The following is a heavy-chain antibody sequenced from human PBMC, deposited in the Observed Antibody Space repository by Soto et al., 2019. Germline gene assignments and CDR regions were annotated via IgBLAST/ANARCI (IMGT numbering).Heavy chain of an antibody. Sequence: QEHLMESGGGLVKPGGSLRLSCAGSGFIFSDYYINWIRRAPGKGLEWVSYINTLSSAIYYADSVKGRFTISRDNAKNSVYLQMNSLRAEDTAVYYCARRLQWQLRPLDSWGRGTLVTVSS. CDR1: GFIFSDYY. V-gene: IGHV3-11*01. D-gene: IGHD6-19*01. CDR3: ARRLQWQLRPLDS. CDR2: INTLSSAI. J-gene: IGHJ4*02.